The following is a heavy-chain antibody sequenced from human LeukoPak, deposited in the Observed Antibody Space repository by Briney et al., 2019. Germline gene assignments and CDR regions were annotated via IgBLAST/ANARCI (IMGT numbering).Heavy chain of an antibody. V-gene: IGHV1-18*01. CDR3: ARVSRKLGWNDPGY. D-gene: IGHD1-1*01. CDR2: ISAYNGNT. CDR1: GYTFTSHG. Sequence: ASVKVSCKASGYTFTSHGISWVRQAPGQGLEWMGWISAYNGNTNYAQKLQGRVTMTTDTSTSTAYMELRSLRSDDTAVYYCARVSRKLGWNDPGYWGQGTLVTVSS. J-gene: IGHJ4*02.